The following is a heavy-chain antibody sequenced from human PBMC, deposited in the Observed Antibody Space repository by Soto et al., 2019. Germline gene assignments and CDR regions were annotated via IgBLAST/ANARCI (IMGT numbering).Heavy chain of an antibody. CDR1: GYSFTSHW. V-gene: IGHV5-51*01. CDR2: IWPGDSDT. D-gene: IGHD2-21*02. CDR3: ARRGDRFVMDV. J-gene: IGHJ6*02. Sequence: GESLKISCKGSGYSFTSHWIGWVRQMPGKGLEWMGGIWPGDSDTSYSPSFPGHVTVSADKSITTAYLQWSSLKASDTALYHCARRGDRFVMDVWGQGTTVTVSS.